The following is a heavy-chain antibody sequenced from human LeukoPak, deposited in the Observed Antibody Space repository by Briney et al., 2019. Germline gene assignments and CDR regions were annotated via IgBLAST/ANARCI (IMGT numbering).Heavy chain of an antibody. CDR1: GFTFSSYW. CDR3: AREHGYSYGHDYYYYGMDV. J-gene: IGHJ6*02. D-gene: IGHD5-18*01. V-gene: IGHV3-7*01. Sequence: GGSLRLSCAASGFTFSSYWMSWVRQAPGKGLEWVANIKQDGSEKYYVDSVKGRFTISRDNAKNSLYLQMNSLRAEDTAVYYCAREHGYSYGHDYYYYGMDVWGQGTTVTVSS. CDR2: IKQDGSEK.